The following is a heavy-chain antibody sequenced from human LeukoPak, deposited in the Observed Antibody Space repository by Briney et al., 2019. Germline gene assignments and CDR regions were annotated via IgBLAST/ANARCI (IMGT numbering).Heavy chain of an antibody. D-gene: IGHD2-21*02. J-gene: IGHJ4*02. V-gene: IGHV3-30*02. Sequence: GGSLRLSCAAFGFSFNTYGMHWVRQAPGQGLEWVAFIRDEGFTKYHADSVKGRFTISRDNSKNTLYLQMTNLRVEDTAVYYCARANRGDSTSPDFDYWGQGTLVTVSS. CDR3: ARANRGDSTSPDFDY. CDR1: GFSFNTYG. CDR2: IRDEGFTK.